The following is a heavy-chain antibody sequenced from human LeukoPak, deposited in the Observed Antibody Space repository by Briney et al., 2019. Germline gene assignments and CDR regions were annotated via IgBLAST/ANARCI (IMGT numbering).Heavy chain of an antibody. CDR3: AREDQTSGV. CDR1: GFTFSSYS. J-gene: IGHJ1*01. Sequence: GGSLRLSCAASGFTFSSYSMNWVRQAPGKGLEWISYVSSSGTTMYYADSVKGRFTISRDNAKNSLFLHMNSLRVEDTAVYYCAREDQTSGVWGQGTLVTVSS. CDR2: VSSSGTTM. V-gene: IGHV3-48*01. D-gene: IGHD6-25*01.